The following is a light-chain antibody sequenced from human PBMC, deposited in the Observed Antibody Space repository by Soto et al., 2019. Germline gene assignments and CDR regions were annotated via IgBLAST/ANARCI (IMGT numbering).Light chain of an antibody. J-gene: IGLJ2*01. CDR1: NSDVGDYNY. CDR3: SSYSGSNNVV. V-gene: IGLV2-8*01. CDR2: EVT. Sequence: QSVLTQPPSASGSLGQSVTISCTGTNSDVGDYNYVSWYQQHPGKAPKLMIYEVTRRPSGVPDRFSGSKSGNTASLTVSGLQAEDEADYYCSSYSGSNNVVFGGGTKLTVL.